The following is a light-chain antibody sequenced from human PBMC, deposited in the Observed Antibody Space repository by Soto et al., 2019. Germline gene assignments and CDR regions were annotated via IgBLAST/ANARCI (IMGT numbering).Light chain of an antibody. V-gene: IGKV3-15*01. CDR3: QQYNSWPPWT. CDR1: QSIRTN. J-gene: IGKJ1*01. CDR2: ASS. Sequence: EIVLTQSPATLSVSPGERVTLXXRASQSIRTNLAWYQQKPGQAPRLXXYASSIRAPGTPDRFSGSGSGTEFSFTISSLQSEDFAVYYCQQYNSWPPWTFGQGTKVDIK.